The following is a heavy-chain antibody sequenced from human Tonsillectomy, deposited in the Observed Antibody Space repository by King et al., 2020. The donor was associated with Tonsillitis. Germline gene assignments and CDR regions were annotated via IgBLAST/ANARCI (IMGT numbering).Heavy chain of an antibody. CDR3: ARACHLSYFDY. CDR2: ISAYTGNT. V-gene: IGHV1-18*01. Sequence: VQLVVSAVEVKKPGASVKVSCQASGYTFSNQGISGVRQAPGQGLEWMGWISAYTGNTICVDKFRDSVTMTTDTATSTAYLQLRSLKSDDTAVYYCARACHLSYFDYLGQGTLVTGS. J-gene: IGHJ4*02. CDR1: GYTFSNQG.